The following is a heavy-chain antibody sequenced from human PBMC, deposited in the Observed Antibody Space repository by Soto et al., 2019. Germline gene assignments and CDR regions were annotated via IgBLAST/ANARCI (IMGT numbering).Heavy chain of an antibody. V-gene: IGHV3-53*01. CDR2: IYSCGST. CDR3: ARVDIVLMVYAIDI. J-gene: IGHJ3*02. D-gene: IGHD2-8*01. Sequence: GGSLRLSCAASGFTVSSNYMSWVRQAPGKGLEWVSVIYSCGSTYYADSVKGRFTISRDNSKNTLYLQMNSLRAEDTAVYYCARVDIVLMVYAIDIWGQGTMVTVSS. CDR1: GFTVSSNY.